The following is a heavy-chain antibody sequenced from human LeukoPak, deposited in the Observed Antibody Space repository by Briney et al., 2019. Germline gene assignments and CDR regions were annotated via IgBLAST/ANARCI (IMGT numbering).Heavy chain of an antibody. CDR1: GFTVSSNY. J-gene: IGHJ4*02. CDR3: ARACSGGSCYPGLDY. Sequence: GGSLRLSCAASGFTVSSNYMSWVRQAPGKGLEWVSVIYSGGSTYYADSVKGRFTISRDNSKNTLYLQMNSLRAEDTAVYYCARACSGGSCYPGLDYWGQGTLDTVSS. CDR2: IYSGGST. V-gene: IGHV3-66*01. D-gene: IGHD2-15*01.